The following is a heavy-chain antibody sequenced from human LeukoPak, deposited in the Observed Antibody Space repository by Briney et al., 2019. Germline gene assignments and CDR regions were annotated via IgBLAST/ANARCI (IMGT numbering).Heavy chain of an antibody. CDR2: IIPILGIA. V-gene: IGHV1-69*04. CDR3: ARSNCSGGSCYVGWFDP. J-gene: IGHJ5*02. CDR1: GGTFSSYA. Sequence: SVRVSCKASGGTFSSYAISWVRQAPGQGLEWMGRIIPILGIANYAQKFQGRVTITADKSTSTAYMELSSLRSEDTAVYYCARSNCSGGSCYVGWFDPWGQGTLVTVSS. D-gene: IGHD2-15*01.